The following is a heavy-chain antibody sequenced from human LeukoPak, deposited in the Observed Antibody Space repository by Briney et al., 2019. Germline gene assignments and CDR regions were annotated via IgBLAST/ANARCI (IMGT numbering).Heavy chain of an antibody. CDR1: GGSISSFY. D-gene: IGHD1-20*01. CDR2: IYYSGST. V-gene: IGHV4-59*01. CDR3: ARTFNWNDGPLEYYFDY. Sequence: SETLSLTCTVSGGSISSFYWSWIRQPPGKGLEWIGYIYYSGSTNYNPSLKNRVTMSVDTSKNQFSLKLSSVSAADTAVYYCARTFNWNDGPLEYYFDYWGQGTLVTVSS. J-gene: IGHJ4*02.